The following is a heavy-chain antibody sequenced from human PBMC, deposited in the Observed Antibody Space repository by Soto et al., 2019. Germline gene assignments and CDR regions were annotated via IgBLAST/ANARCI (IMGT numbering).Heavy chain of an antibody. CDR2: INAGNGNT. V-gene: IGHV1-3*01. CDR1: GYTFTSYA. J-gene: IGHJ4*02. CDR3: ATPIVAFY. Sequence: ASVKVSCKASGYTFTSYAIHWVRQAPGQRLEWMGWINAGNGNTKYLQKFQGRVIITRDTSAGTAYMELRSLRSEDTAVYYCATPIVAFYWGQGTLVTVSS. D-gene: IGHD5-12*01.